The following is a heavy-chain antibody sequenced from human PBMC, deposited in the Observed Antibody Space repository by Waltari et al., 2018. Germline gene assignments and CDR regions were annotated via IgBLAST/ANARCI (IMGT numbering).Heavy chain of an antibody. Sequence: EVQLVESGGGLVKPGGSLRLSCAASGFTFSSYSMNWVRQAPGKGLGGVSSISSSSSYINYADSVKGRFTISRDNAKNSLYLQMNSLRAEDTAVYYCARDSSGWHRTNYFDYWGQGTLVTVSS. CDR1: GFTFSSYS. CDR3: ARDSSGWHRTNYFDY. V-gene: IGHV3-21*01. D-gene: IGHD6-19*01. J-gene: IGHJ4*02. CDR2: ISSSSSYI.